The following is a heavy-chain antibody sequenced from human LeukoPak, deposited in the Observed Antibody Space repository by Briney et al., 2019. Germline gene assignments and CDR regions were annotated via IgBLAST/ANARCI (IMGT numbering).Heavy chain of an antibody. D-gene: IGHD2-2*01. J-gene: IGHJ5*02. Sequence: ASVKVSCKASGYTFTGYYMHWVQQAPGQGLEWMGWINPNSGGTNYAQKFQGRVTMTRDTSISTAYMELSRLRSDDTAVYYCARTYCSSTSCYVNSFDPWGQGTLVTVSS. CDR1: GYTFTGYY. CDR2: INPNSGGT. V-gene: IGHV1-2*02. CDR3: ARTYCSSTSCYVNSFDP.